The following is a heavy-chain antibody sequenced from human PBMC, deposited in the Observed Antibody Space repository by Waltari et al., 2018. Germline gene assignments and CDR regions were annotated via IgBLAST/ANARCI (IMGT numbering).Heavy chain of an antibody. J-gene: IGHJ4*02. V-gene: IGHV3-23*01. CDR3: AKAEYSSSYFDY. CDR1: GFTFSSYD. D-gene: IGHD6-6*01. CDR2: ISGSGGST. Sequence: EVQLLESGGGLVQPGGSLRLSCAASGFTFSSYDMSWVRQAPGKGLVWVSAISGSGGSTYYTDSVKGRFTISRDNSKNTLYLQMNSLRAEDTAVYYCAKAEYSSSYFDYWGQGTLVTVSS.